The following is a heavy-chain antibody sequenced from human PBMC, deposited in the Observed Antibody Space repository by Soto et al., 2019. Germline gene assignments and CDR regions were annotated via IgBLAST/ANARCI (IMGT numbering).Heavy chain of an antibody. J-gene: IGHJ6*02. CDR1: GFTFSNAW. CDR3: TTDRIVGATIDYYYYGMDV. V-gene: IGHV3-15*01. CDR2: IKSKTDGGTT. D-gene: IGHD1-26*01. Sequence: GPLRLSCAASGFTFSNAWMSWVRQAPGKGLEWVGRIKSKTDGGTTDYAAPVKGRFTISRDDSKNTLYLQMNSLKTEDTAVYYCTTDRIVGATIDYYYYGMDVWGQGTTVTVSS.